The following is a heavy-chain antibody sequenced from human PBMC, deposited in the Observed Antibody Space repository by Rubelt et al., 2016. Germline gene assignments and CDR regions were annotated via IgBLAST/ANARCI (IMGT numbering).Heavy chain of an antibody. J-gene: IGHJ4*02. CDR3: ARRGSYEGRLY. D-gene: IGHD1-26*01. Sequence: QVQLQQWGAGLLKPSETLSLTCAVYGGSFSGYYWSWIRQPPGKGLEWIGEINHSGSTNYNPSLKGRVTISVDTSKNQFSLKLSSVTAADTAVYYCARRGSYEGRLYWGQGTLVTVSS. V-gene: IGHV4-34*01. CDR2: INHSGST. CDR1: GGSFSGYY.